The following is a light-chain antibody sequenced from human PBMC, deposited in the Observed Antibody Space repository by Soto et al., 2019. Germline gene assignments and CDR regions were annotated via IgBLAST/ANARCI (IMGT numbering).Light chain of an antibody. Sequence: IVITQSPATLSVSPGERATLSCRASQSVSSNLAWYQQKVGQAPRVLIYDASTRATGIPGRFSGSGSGTEFTLTISSMQSEDFVVYYCQQYNNWPETFGQGTKV. V-gene: IGKV3-15*01. CDR2: DAS. CDR3: QQYNNWPET. J-gene: IGKJ1*01. CDR1: QSVSSN.